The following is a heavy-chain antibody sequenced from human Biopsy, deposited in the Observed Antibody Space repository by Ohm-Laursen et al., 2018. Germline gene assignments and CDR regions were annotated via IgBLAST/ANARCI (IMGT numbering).Heavy chain of an antibody. CDR1: GYAVTEFS. CDR2: FAPENGKT. V-gene: IGHV1-24*01. Sequence: SVKVSCKVSGYAVTEFSMHWVRQAPGKGLEWMGGFAPENGKTIYAQKFQGRVTMTEDTSTDTAYMELSSLRSEDTAVYYCVADINVWNVNYWGQGTQATVSS. CDR3: VADINVWNVNY. D-gene: IGHD1-1*01. J-gene: IGHJ4*02.